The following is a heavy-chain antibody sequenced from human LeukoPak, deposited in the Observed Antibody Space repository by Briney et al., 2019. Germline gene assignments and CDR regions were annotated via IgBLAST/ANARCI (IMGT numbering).Heavy chain of an antibody. V-gene: IGHV4-61*01. J-gene: IGHJ2*01. CDR2: IYFSGST. Sequence: PSETLSLTCTVSGGSFSSGSYYWSWIRQPPGKGLEWIGYIYFSGSTNSNPSLKSRVTISVDTSKNQFSLKLSSVTAADTAVYYCASLEMATIYWYFDLWGRGTLVTVSS. CDR3: ASLEMATIYWYFDL. D-gene: IGHD5-24*01. CDR1: GGSFSSGSYY.